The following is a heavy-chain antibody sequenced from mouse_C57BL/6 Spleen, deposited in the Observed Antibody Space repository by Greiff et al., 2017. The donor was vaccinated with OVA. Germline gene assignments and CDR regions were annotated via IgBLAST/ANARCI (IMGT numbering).Heavy chain of an antibody. Sequence: QVQLQQPGAELVKPGASVKMSCKASGYTFTSYWITWVKQRPGQGLEWIGDIYPGSGSTNYNEKFKSKATLTVDTSSSTAYIQLSSLTSEDSAVYYCARWVVATNYYAMDYWGQGTSVTVSS. CDR2: IYPGSGST. CDR1: GYTFTSYW. D-gene: IGHD1-1*01. CDR3: ARWVVATNYYAMDY. V-gene: IGHV1-55*01. J-gene: IGHJ4*01.